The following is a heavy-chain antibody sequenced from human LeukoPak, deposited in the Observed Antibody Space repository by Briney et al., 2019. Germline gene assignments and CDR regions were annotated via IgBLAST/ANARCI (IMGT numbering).Heavy chain of an antibody. Sequence: GGSQTLSCTPSGFTFCSYPMHWLRQAPGKGLEYVLAISSNGGITYYANSVTGRFTISRDNSKTTLYLQMGSLRAEDMAVYACAPLGRVLGGIDPWGQGTLVTVSS. J-gene: IGHJ5*02. V-gene: IGHV3-64*01. CDR3: APLGRVLGGIDP. D-gene: IGHD2-8*02. CDR2: ISSNGGIT. CDR1: GFTFCSYP.